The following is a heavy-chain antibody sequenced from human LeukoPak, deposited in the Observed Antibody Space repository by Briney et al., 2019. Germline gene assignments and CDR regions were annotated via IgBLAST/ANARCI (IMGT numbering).Heavy chain of an antibody. V-gene: IGHV1-18*01. CDR2: ISAYNGNT. Sequence: ASGKLSCKASGYTFTSYGISRVRQAPGQGLEWMGWISAYNGNTNYAQKLQGRVTMTTYTSTSTAYMELRSLRSDDTAVYYCARTTEAHSWRTRYYDYYMDVWGKGTTVAVSS. CDR1: GYTFTSYG. CDR3: ARTTEAHSWRTRYYDYYMDV. D-gene: IGHD6-13*01. J-gene: IGHJ6*03.